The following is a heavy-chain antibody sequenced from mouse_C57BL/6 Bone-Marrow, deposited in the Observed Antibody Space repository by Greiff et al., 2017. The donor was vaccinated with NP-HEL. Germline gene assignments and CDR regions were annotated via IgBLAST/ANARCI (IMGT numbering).Heavy chain of an antibody. J-gene: IGHJ2*01. CDR2: ISYGGSN. CDR1: GYSITSGYY. V-gene: IGHV3-6*01. D-gene: IGHD2-12*01. CDR3: ASESYYWYYFDY. Sequence: EVQLKESGPGLVKPSQSLSLTCSVTGYSITSGYYWNWIRQFPGNKLEWMGYISYGGSNNYNASLKNRISLTRDTSKNPFYLKLNSLTTEDTATYYCASESYYWYYFDYWGQGTTLTVSS.